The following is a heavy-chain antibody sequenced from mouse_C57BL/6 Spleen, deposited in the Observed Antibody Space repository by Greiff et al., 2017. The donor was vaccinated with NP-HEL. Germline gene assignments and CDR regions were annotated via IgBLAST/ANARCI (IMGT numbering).Heavy chain of an antibody. CDR1: GYTFTSYW. D-gene: IGHD2-5*01. CDR2: IDPSDSYT. CDR3: AGSNYEEAWFAY. J-gene: IGHJ3*01. Sequence: QVQLQQPGAELVRPGTSVKLSCKASGYTFTSYWMHWVKQRPGQGLEWIGVIDPSDSYTNYNQKFKGKATLTVDTSSSTAYMQLSSLTSEDSAVYYCAGSNYEEAWFAYWGQGTLVTVSA. V-gene: IGHV1-59*01.